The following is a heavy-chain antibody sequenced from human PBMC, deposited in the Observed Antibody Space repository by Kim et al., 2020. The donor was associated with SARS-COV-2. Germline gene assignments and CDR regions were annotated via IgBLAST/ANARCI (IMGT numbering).Heavy chain of an antibody. J-gene: IGHJ4*02. V-gene: IGHV1-69*04. D-gene: IGHD2-21*02. CDR1: GGTFSSYA. Sequence: SVKVSCKASGGTFSSYAISWVRQAPGQGLEWMGRIIPILGIANYAQKFQGRVTITADKSTSTAYMELSSLRSEDTAVYYCARGTLAYCGGDCYLPDDYWGQGTLVTVSS. CDR2: IIPILGIA. CDR3: ARGTLAYCGGDCYLPDDY.